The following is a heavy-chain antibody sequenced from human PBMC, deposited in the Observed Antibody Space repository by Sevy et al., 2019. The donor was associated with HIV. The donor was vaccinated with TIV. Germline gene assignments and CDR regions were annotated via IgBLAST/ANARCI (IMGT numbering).Heavy chain of an antibody. CDR1: GFTFSSYS. CDR2: ISSSSSYI. J-gene: IGHJ4*02. D-gene: IGHD5-18*01. CDR3: ATGYSYGYV. V-gene: IGHV3-21*01. Sequence: GESLKISCAASGFTFSSYSMNWVRQAPGKGLEWVSSISSSSSYIYYADSVKGRFTISRDNAKNSLYLQMNSLRAEDTAVYYCATGYSYGYVWGQGTLVTVSS.